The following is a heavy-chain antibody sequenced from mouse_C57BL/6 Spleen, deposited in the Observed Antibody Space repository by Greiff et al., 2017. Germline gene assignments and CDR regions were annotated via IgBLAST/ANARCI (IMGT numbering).Heavy chain of an antibody. CDR2: INPNNGGT. CDR1: GYKFTDYN. D-gene: IGHD2-5*01. J-gene: IGHJ3*01. V-gene: IGHV1-22*01. Sequence: EVKLMESGPELVKPGASVKMSCKASGYKFTDYNMHWVKQSHGKSLEWIGYINPNNGGTSYNQKFKGKATLTVNKAYSQAYMELLSLTSEDSAVYYCVYSNYAYWGQGTLVTVSA. CDR3: VYSNYAY.